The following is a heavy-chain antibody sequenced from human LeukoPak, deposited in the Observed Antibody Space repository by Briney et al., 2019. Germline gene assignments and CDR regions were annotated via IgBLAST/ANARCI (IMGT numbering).Heavy chain of an antibody. D-gene: IGHD2-2*01. CDR1: GFTVSSNY. CDR3: ARDLSDIVVVPAAIPYYYGMDV. CDR2: IYSGGNS. V-gene: IGHV3-66*01. J-gene: IGHJ6*02. Sequence: GGSLRLSCAASGFTVSSNYMGWVRQAPGKGLEWVSIIYSGGNSYYADSVKGRFTISRDNSKNTLYLQMNSLRAEDTAVYYCARDLSDIVVVPAAIPYYYGMDVWGQGATVTVSS.